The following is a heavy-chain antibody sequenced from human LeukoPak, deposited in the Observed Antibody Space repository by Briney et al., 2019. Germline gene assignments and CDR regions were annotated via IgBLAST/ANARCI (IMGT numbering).Heavy chain of an antibody. J-gene: IGHJ5*02. V-gene: IGHV3-30*18. Sequence: GGSLRLSCAASGFTFSSYGMHWVRQAQGKGLDWVAVISYDGSNKYYADSVKGRFTISRDNSKNTLYLQMNSLRAEDTAVYYCAKGTGYSSGWYSFPRFDPWGQGTLVTVSS. D-gene: IGHD6-19*01. CDR3: AKGTGYSSGWYSFPRFDP. CDR2: ISYDGSNK. CDR1: GFTFSSYG.